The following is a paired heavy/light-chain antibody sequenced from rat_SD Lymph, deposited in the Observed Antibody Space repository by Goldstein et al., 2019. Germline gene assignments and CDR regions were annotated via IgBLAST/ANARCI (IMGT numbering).Light chain of an antibody. V-gene: IGKV14S15*01. Sequence: DIQMTHATSFLSTSLGDHLTINCRSNKDINKYLAWVQQKPGKAPRMLIHFASTLLPGVPAKFEGSGSGTDFSLTVRNIESQDIAMYYCLQYSEHPYTFGAGTKLELK. J-gene: IGKJ2-3*01. CDR3: LQYSEHPYT. CDR1: KDINKY. CDR2: FAS.
Heavy chain of an antibody. CDR2: IWWDDDK. CDR1: GFSLSTFGMG. CDR3: ARIAYNNYFDY. Sequence: QVTLKESGPGILQPSQTLSLTCTFSGFSLSTFGMGVDWIRQPSGKGLEWLANIWWDDDKYYSPSLKDRLTISKDTSNNQVFLKITNVDTADTAAYYCARIAYNNYFDYWGQGVMVTVSS. D-gene: IGHD1-10*01. V-gene: IGHV8-20*01. J-gene: IGHJ2*01.